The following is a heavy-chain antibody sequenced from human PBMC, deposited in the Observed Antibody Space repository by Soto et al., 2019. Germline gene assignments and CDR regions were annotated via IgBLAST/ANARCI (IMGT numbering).Heavy chain of an antibody. CDR3: ARLDGILHL. CDR2: IYYSGST. D-gene: IGHD1-1*01. CDR1: GGSISSSSYY. Sequence: QLQLQESGPGLVKPSETLSLTCTVSGGSISSSSYYWGWIRQPPGKGLEWIGSIYYSGSTYYNPSLKRRVTISVDTSKNQFALKLSSVTAADTAVYYCARLDGILHLWGQGTLVTVSS. J-gene: IGHJ5*02. V-gene: IGHV4-39*01.